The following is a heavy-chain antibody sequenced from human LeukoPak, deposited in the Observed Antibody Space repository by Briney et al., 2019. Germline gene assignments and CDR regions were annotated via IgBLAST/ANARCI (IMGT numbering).Heavy chain of an antibody. Sequence: SGGALRLSCAAPGFTFYSYWMHWVPPAPGKGLVWVSRINRDGSSTSYEDSVKGRFTMSRNNAKNALYVQMNTLRAEDTAVYYCVSIPGDWGQGILVTVSS. CDR1: GFTFYSYW. J-gene: IGHJ4*02. CDR3: VSIPGD. V-gene: IGHV3-74*01. CDR2: INRDGSST. D-gene: IGHD7-27*01.